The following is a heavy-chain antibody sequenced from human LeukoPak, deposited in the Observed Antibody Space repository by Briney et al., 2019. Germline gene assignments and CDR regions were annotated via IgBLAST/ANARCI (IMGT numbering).Heavy chain of an antibody. V-gene: IGHV4-34*01. Sequence: GSLRLSCAASGFTFSNYAMSWIRQPPGKGLEWIGEINHSGSTNYNPSLKSRVTISVDTSKNQFSLKLSSVTAADTAVYYCARRRLWFGELLWGQGTLVTVSS. CDR3: ARRRLWFGELL. CDR2: INHSGST. CDR1: GFTFSNYA. D-gene: IGHD3-10*01. J-gene: IGHJ4*02.